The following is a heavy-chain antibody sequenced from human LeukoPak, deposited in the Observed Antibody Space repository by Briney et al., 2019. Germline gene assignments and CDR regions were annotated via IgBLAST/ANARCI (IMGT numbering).Heavy chain of an antibody. J-gene: IGHJ4*02. Sequence: SETLSLTCTVSGGSISSYYWSWIRQPPGKGLEWIGYIYYSGSTYYNPSLKSRVTISVDTSKNQFSLKLSSVTAADTAVYFCARGESGEGWLTSPYFDYWGQGTLVTVSS. CDR1: GGSISSYY. V-gene: IGHV4-59*12. D-gene: IGHD3-10*01. CDR3: ARGESGEGWLTSPYFDY. CDR2: IYYSGST.